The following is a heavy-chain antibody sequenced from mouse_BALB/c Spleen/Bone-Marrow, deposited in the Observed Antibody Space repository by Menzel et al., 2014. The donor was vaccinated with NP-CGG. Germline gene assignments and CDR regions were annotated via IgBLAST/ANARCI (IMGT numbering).Heavy chain of an antibody. V-gene: IGHV5-6-3*01. CDR1: GFTFSSYG. Sequence: EVMLVESGGGLVQPGGSLKLSCAASGFTFSSYGMSWVRQTPDKRLELVATTNSNGGSTYYPDSVKGRFTISRDNAKNALYLQMSNLKSEDTAMYYCARERYYGNDRMFEDWGKGTTLTVSS. J-gene: IGHJ2*01. D-gene: IGHD1-1*01. CDR2: TNSNGGST. CDR3: ARERYYGNDRMFED.